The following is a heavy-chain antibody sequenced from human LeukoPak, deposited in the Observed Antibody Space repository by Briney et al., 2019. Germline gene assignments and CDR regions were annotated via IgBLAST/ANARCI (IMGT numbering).Heavy chain of an antibody. CDR3: ARRVKDPWSGYYRAFNY. D-gene: IGHD3-3*01. J-gene: IGHJ4*02. Sequence: SETLSLTCAVYGGSFSGYYWSWIRQPPGKGLEWIGEINHSGSTNYNPSLKSRVTISVDTSKNQFSLKLSSVTAADTAVYYCARRVKDPWSGYYRAFNYWGQGTLVTVSS. CDR2: INHSGST. CDR1: GGSFSGYY. V-gene: IGHV4-34*01.